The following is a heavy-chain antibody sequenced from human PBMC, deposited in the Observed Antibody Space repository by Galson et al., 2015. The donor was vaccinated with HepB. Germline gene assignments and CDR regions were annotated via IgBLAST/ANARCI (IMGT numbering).Heavy chain of an antibody. CDR2: TSYDGSNK. D-gene: IGHD3-3*01. CDR1: GFTFSSYG. CDR3: AKEYSPYYDFWSGYYFDN. Sequence: SLRLSCAASGFTFSSYGMHWVRQVPGKGLEWVALTSYDGSNKYYADSVKGRFSMSRDNSKNTVYLQMDSLRTDDTAVYYCAKEYSPYYDFWSGYYFDNWGQGTLVTVSS. J-gene: IGHJ4*02. V-gene: IGHV3-30*18.